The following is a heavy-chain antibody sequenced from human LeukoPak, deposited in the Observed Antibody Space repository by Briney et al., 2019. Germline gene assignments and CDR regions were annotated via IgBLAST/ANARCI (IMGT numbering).Heavy chain of an antibody. J-gene: IGHJ4*02. CDR3: AKDPVEWELLNFDY. D-gene: IGHD1-26*01. V-gene: IGHV3-23*01. CDR1: GFTFSSYA. CDR2: ISGSGGST. Sequence: GGSLRLSCAASGFTFSSYAMSWVRQAPGKGLEWVSAISGSGGSTYYAVSVKGRFTISRDNSKNTLYLQMNSLRAEDTAVYYCAKDPVEWELLNFDYWGQGTLVTVSS.